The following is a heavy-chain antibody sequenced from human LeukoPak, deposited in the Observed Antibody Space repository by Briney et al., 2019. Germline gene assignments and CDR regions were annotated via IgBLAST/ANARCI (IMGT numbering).Heavy chain of an antibody. J-gene: IGHJ4*02. V-gene: IGHV4-4*07. CDR3: ARQSAGSYVYFDL. Sequence: SETLSLTCTISGASISSHYYSWIGQSAGREREWIGRMSISGNTNYNPSLKSRVTISGDKSKNQFSLKLSSVTAADTAMYYCARQSAGSYVYFDLWGQGTLVTVSS. CDR1: GASISSHY. CDR2: MSISGNT. D-gene: IGHD3-10*01.